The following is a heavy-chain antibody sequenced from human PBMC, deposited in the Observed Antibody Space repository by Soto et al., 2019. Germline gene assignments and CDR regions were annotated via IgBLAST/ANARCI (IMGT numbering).Heavy chain of an antibody. Sequence: QVQLQESGPGLVKPSETLSLTCTVSSGSISSYYWSWIRQPPGKGLEWIGYISYSGSTNNNPSLKSRVTMSVATSQNLFSLKLSSVTATDTAIYYCARLGVNWYFDLWGRGTLVTVSS. CDR1: SGSISSYY. D-gene: IGHD3-16*01. J-gene: IGHJ2*01. V-gene: IGHV4-59*08. CDR3: ARLGVNWYFDL. CDR2: ISYSGST.